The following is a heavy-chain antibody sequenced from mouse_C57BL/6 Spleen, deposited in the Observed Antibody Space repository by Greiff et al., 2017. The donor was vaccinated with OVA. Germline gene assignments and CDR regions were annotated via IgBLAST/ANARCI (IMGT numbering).Heavy chain of an antibody. Sequence: EVKLLESGPGLVKPSQSLSLTCSVTGYSITSGYYWNWIRQFPGNKLEWMGYISYDGSNNYNPSLKNRISITRDTSKNQFFLKLNSVTTEDTATYYCARDYDYDGYFDGWGTGTTVTVAS. CDR3: ARDYDYDGYFDG. V-gene: IGHV3-6*01. D-gene: IGHD2-4*01. J-gene: IGHJ1*03. CDR2: ISYDGSN. CDR1: GYSITSGYY.